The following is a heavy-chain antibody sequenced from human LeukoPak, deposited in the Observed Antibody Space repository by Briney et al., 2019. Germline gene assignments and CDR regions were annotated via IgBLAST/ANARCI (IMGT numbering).Heavy chain of an antibody. V-gene: IGHV1-69*05. D-gene: IGHD1-14*01. Sequence: RASVKVSCKASGGTFSSYAISWVRQAPGQGLEWMGGIIPIFGTANYAQKFQGRVTITTDESTSTAYMELSSLRSEDTAVYYCARGGTTPLYYYYYYMDVWGKGTTVTVSS. CDR2: IIPIFGTA. CDR1: GGTFSSYA. CDR3: ARGGTTPLYYYYYYMDV. J-gene: IGHJ6*03.